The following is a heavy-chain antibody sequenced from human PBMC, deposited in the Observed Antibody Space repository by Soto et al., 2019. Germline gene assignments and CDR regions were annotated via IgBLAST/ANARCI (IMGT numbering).Heavy chain of an antibody. D-gene: IGHD5-12*01. CDR3: AKRLFAIVVVGGYDI. Sequence: VGSLRLSCVGSGLTFSSYAMGWVRQAPGKGLEWVSGIDGTGSSTYYAESVKGRFTISRDNAKNTLYLQMNSLRVEDTAVYYCAKRLFAIVVVGGYDIWGQGTMVTVSS. V-gene: IGHV3-23*01. CDR1: GLTFSSYA. J-gene: IGHJ3*02. CDR2: IDGTGSST.